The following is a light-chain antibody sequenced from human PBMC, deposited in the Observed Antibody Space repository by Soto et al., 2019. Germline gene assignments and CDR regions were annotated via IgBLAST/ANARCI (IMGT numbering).Light chain of an antibody. CDR1: QSLSSSY. CDR2: GAS. V-gene: IGKV3-20*01. J-gene: IGKJ1*01. CDR3: QQYGSAPWT. Sequence: MEVRQSGGERSLRPGEKDTHSGRARQSLSSSYLVWYPQKPGQAPRLLIYGASSRATGIPDRFSGSGSGTDFTLTISRLEPEDFALYYCQQYGSAPWTFGQGTQLDIK.